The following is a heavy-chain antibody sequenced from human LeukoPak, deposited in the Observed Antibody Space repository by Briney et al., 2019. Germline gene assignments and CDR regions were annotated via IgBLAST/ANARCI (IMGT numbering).Heavy chain of an antibody. CDR2: INPNSGGT. D-gene: IGHD2-2*01. CDR3: ARDSSFWLTWSCYFDP. V-gene: IGHV1-2*02. CDR1: GYTFTGYY. Sequence: ASVKVSCKASGYTFTGYYMHGVRQAPGQGLEGMGWINPNSGGTNYAQKFQGRVTMTRDTSISTAYMELSRLTSDDTAEYYCARDSSFWLTWSCYFDPWGQGTLVTVSS. J-gene: IGHJ5*02.